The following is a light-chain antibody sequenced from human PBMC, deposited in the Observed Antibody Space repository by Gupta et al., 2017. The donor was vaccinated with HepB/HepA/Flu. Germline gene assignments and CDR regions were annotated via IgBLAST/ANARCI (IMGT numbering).Light chain of an antibody. J-gene: IGKJ4*01. Sequence: DIQMTQSPSSLSASVGDRVTITCRASQSVSNYLKWFHQKPGKAPRLLIYSASSLQTGVPSRFSGSGSGTDFTLASSLQPEDFGTYYCQQTYTTPFTFGGGTKVEIK. CDR3: QQTYTTPFT. CDR1: QSVSNY. CDR2: SAS. V-gene: IGKV1-39*01.